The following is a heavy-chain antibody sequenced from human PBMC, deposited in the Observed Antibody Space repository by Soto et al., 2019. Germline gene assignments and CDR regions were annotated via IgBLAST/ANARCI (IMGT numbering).Heavy chain of an antibody. CDR1: GYSFASYW. J-gene: IGHJ6*02. Sequence: PGESLKISCKGSGYSFASYWISWVRQMPGKGLEWMGRIDPSDSYTNYSPSFQGHVTISADKSISTAYLQWSSLKASDTAMYYCAVQYGYGMDVWGQGTTVTVSS. CDR3: AVQYGYGMDV. CDR2: IDPSDSYT. V-gene: IGHV5-10-1*01. D-gene: IGHD2-8*01.